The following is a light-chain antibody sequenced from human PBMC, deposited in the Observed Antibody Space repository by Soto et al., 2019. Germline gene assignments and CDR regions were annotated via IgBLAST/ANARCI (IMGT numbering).Light chain of an antibody. CDR2: ATS. Sequence: DIVLTQSPGTLSLSPGERATLSCRAGQSVDSSYLAWYQQKPGQAPRLLIYATSTRAAGTPDRFSGSGSGTDFTLTITRLEPEDFAMYYCQQYGDSPKYTFAQGTKVDIK. CDR1: QSVDSSY. CDR3: QQYGDSPKYT. J-gene: IGKJ2*01. V-gene: IGKV3-20*01.